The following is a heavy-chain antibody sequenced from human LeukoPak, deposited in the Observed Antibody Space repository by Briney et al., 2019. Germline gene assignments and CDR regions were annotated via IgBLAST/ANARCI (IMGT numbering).Heavy chain of an antibody. Sequence: ASVKISCKVSGYTFTYYYMHWVQQAPGKGLEWMGLVDPEDGETIYAEKFQGRVTITADTSTDTAYMELSSLRSEDTAVYYCATNYLARDFWSGRYWGQGTLVTVSS. CDR2: VDPEDGET. V-gene: IGHV1-69-2*01. CDR1: GYTFTYYY. CDR3: ATNYLARDFWSGRY. J-gene: IGHJ4*02. D-gene: IGHD3-3*01.